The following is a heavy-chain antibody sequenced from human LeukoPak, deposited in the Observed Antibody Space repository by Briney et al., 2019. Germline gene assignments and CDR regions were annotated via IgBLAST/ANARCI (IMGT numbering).Heavy chain of an antibody. CDR3: VRDWDY. CDR1: GFTFSSYG. V-gene: IGHV3-30*03. CDR2: ISYDGSNK. J-gene: IGHJ4*02. Sequence: PGGSLRLSCAASGFTFSSYGMHWVRQAPGKGLEWVAVISYDGSNKYYADSVKGRFTISRDNSKNTLYLQMNSLRAEDTAVYYCVRDWDYWGQGTLVTVSS.